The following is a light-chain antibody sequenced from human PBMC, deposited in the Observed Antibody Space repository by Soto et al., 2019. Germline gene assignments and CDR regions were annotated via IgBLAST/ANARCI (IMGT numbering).Light chain of an antibody. CDR3: QQLNSYPLT. Sequence: DIQLTQSPSFLSASVGDRVTITCRASQGISSYLAWFQQKPGKAPKVLIYAASILQGGVPSRFSGSGSGTEFTLTISSLQPEDFPTYYCQQLNSYPLTFGGGTKVEIK. V-gene: IGKV1-9*01. J-gene: IGKJ4*01. CDR1: QGISSY. CDR2: AAS.